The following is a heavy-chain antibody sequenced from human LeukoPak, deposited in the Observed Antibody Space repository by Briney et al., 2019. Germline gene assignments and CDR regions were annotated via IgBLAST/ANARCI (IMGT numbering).Heavy chain of an antibody. CDR1: GFTFDTYS. V-gene: IGHV3-23*01. CDR3: SLLLGYCSGGSCPEDY. D-gene: IGHD2-15*01. J-gene: IGHJ4*02. Sequence: GGSLRLSCVASGFTFDTYSMNWIRQAPGKGLEWVSAISGSGGSTYYADSVKGRFTISRDNSKNTLYLQMNSLRAEDTAVYYCSLLLGYCSGGSCPEDYWGQGTLVTVSS. CDR2: ISGSGGST.